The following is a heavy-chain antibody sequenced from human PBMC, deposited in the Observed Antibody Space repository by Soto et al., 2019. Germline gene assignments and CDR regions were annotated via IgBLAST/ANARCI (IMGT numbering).Heavy chain of an antibody. CDR1: GGSFSSYH. CDR3: ARGYDTALAPIF. D-gene: IGHD5-18*01. V-gene: IGHV4-34*01. CDR2: INHLTTT. Sequence: SETLSLTCAVYGGSFSSYHCSWIRQTPGKGLEWIGEINHLTTTNYNPSLKSRVIISLDTPKNQFFLKLSSVTAADTAVYYCARGYDTALAPIFWGQGILVTVSS. J-gene: IGHJ4*02.